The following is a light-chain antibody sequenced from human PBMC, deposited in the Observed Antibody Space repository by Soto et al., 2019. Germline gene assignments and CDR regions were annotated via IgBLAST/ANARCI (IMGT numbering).Light chain of an antibody. J-gene: IGKJ1*01. V-gene: IGKV3-20*01. CDR3: QQYGSSPRT. CDR2: GAS. Sequence: EIVLTQSPGTLSLSPGERATLSCRASQSVSNNYLAWYQQKPGQAPRLLIYGASGRATGIPDRFSGSGSGTDFILTISSLEHEDFVVYYCQQYGSSPRTFGQGTKVEIK. CDR1: QSVSNNY.